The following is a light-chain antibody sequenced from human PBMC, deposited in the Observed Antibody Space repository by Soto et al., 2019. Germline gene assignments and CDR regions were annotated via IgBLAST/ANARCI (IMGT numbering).Light chain of an antibody. J-gene: IGLJ2*01. CDR2: EVS. Sequence: QSVLTQPASVSGSPGQSITISCTGTSSDVGSYNYISWDQQHPGKAPKLMIYEVSNRPSGVSNRFSGSKSANTASLTISGLQAEDEADYYCSAYRSTTLVVFGGGTQLTVL. CDR1: SSDVGSYNY. CDR3: SAYRSTTLVV. V-gene: IGLV2-14*01.